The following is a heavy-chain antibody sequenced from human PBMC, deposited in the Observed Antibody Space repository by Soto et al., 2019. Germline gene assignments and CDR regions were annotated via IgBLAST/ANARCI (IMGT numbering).Heavy chain of an antibody. D-gene: IGHD1-7*01. CDR1: GFTFTSSA. CDR2: IVVGRGNT. CDR3: AEDGITGTSFDY. J-gene: IGHJ4*02. V-gene: IGHV1-58*01. Sequence: SVKVSCEASGFTFTSSAVQWVRQARGQRLEWIGWIVVGRGNTNYAQKFQERVTITRDMSTSTAYMELSSLRSEDTAVYYCAEDGITGTSFDYWGQGTMVTVSS.